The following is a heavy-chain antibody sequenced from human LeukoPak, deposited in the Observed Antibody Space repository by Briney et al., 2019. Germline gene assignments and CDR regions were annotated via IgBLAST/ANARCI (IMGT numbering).Heavy chain of an antibody. CDR2: IYYSGST. CDR3: ARNKYYYGLGNYGVPIWFHP. CDR1: GGSISSNSYY. D-gene: IGHD3-10*01. J-gene: IGHJ5*02. V-gene: IGHV4-39*01. Sequence: SDTQSLTCTVSGGSISSNSYYWAWIRRPPGKGLQWFGSIYYSGSTYYNPDLKSRVPISVDTSQNQFSLKLSSVTATDTAVYYCARNKYYYGLGNYGVPIWFHPGGQGTLLTVP.